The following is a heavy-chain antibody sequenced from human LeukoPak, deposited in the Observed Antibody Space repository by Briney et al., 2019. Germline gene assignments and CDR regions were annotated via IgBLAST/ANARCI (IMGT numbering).Heavy chain of an antibody. V-gene: IGHV3-48*01. D-gene: IGHD3-16*01. CDR2: ISSSSTTI. Sequence: GGSLRLSCAASGFSFNSFSMNWVRQAPGKGLEWVSYISSSSTTIHYADSVKGRFTISRDNAKNSLYLQMNSLRAEDTAVYYCARDNDSRDPPHFDYWGQGTLVTVSS. CDR1: GFSFNSFS. J-gene: IGHJ4*02. CDR3: ARDNDSRDPPHFDY.